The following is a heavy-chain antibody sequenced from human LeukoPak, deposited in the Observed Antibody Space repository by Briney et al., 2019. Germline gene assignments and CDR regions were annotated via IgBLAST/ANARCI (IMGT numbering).Heavy chain of an antibody. CDR3: ARRRWAAAGTLRWFDP. Sequence: RASETLSLTCTVSGGSISSYYWSWIRQPPGKGLEWIGYIYYSGSTYYNPSLKSRVTISVDTSKNQFSLKLSSVTAADTAVYYCARRRWAAAGTLRWFDPWGQGTLVTVSS. CDR1: GGSISSYY. J-gene: IGHJ5*02. CDR2: IYYSGST. V-gene: IGHV4-30-4*01. D-gene: IGHD6-13*01.